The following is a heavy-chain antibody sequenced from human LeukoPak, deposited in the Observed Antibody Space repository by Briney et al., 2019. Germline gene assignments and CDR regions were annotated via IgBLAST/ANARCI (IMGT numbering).Heavy chain of an antibody. J-gene: IGHJ6*03. D-gene: IGHD5-12*01. Sequence: GGSLRLSCAASGFTFSSYGMHWVRQAPGKGLEWVAFIRYDGSNKYYADSVKGRFTISRDNSKNTLYLQMNSLRAEDTAVYYCAKDRGGYDYRRPYYYYYYYMDVWGKGTTVTVSS. CDR3: AKDRGGYDYRRPYYYYYYYMDV. CDR1: GFTFSSYG. CDR2: IRYDGSNK. V-gene: IGHV3-30*02.